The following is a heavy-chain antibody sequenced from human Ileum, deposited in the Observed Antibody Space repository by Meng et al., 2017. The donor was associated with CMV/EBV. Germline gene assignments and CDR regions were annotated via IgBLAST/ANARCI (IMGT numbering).Heavy chain of an antibody. CDR3: TREVEHYDFWSGYHYGFGWFDP. V-gene: IGHV3-49*04. Sequence: SLRLSCTASGFTFGDYAMSWVRQAPGKGLEWVGFIRSKAYGGTTEYAASVKGRFTISRDDSKSIAYLQMNSLKTEDTAVYYCTREVEHYDFWSGYHYGFGWFDPWGQGTLVTVSS. D-gene: IGHD3-3*01. CDR1: GFTFGDYA. CDR2: IRSKAYGGTT. J-gene: IGHJ5*02.